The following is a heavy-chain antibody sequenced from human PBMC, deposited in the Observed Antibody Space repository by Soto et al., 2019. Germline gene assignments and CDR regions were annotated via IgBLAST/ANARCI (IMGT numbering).Heavy chain of an antibody. D-gene: IGHD4-4*01. CDR1: GCSISSSSYY. CDR3: ARHALQNGENWHDP. Sequence: SETLSLTCTVSGCSISSSSYYWGWIRQPPGKGLEWIGSIYYSGSTYYNPSLKSRVTISVDTSKNQFSLKLSSVTAADTAVYYCARHALQNGENWHDPWGQGTLVTVSS. J-gene: IGHJ5*02. V-gene: IGHV4-39*01. CDR2: IYYSGST.